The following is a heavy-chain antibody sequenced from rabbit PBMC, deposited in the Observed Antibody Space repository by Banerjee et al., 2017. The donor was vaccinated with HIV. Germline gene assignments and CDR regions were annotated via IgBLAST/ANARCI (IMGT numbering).Heavy chain of an antibody. D-gene: IGHD6-1*01. Sequence: QSLEESGGDLVKPGASLTLTCTASGFSFSSSDYMYWVRQAPGKGLEWIACIYSGSSGSTFYANWAKGRFTISKTSSTTVTLQMTSLTAADTATYFCARANSNDYAGAHYLIFDLWGQGTLVTVS. CDR1: GFSFSSSDY. CDR3: ARANSNDYAGAHYLIFDL. J-gene: IGHJ4*01. CDR2: IYSGSSGST. V-gene: IGHV1S40*01.